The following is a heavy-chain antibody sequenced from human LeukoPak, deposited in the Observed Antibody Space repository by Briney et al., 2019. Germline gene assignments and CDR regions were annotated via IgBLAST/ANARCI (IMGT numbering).Heavy chain of an antibody. CDR2: IYTTGSS. V-gene: IGHV4-59*10. CDR3: ARIGGSFPSLDS. J-gene: IGHJ5*01. CDR1: GGSFSGYY. Sequence: SETLSLTCAVHGGSFSGYYWSWVRQPAGKGLEWIGRIYTTGSSNYNPSLKSRVTMSVDTSKNQFSLKLSSVTAADTAVYYCARIGGSFPSLDSWGQGTLVTVSS. D-gene: IGHD1-26*01.